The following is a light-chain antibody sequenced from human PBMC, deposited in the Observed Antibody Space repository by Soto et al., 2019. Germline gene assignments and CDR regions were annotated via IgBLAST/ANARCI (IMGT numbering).Light chain of an antibody. CDR1: QDISSW. V-gene: IGKV1-12*01. J-gene: IGKJ4*01. CDR2: AAS. Sequence: DIQMTQSPSSVSASVGDRVTITCRASQDISSWLAWYQQKPGNAPKLLIYAASSLQSGVPSTFRGSGSGTDFTLTFSSLQSEDVATYYCQQANSFPFIFGGGTKVEIK. CDR3: QQANSFPFI.